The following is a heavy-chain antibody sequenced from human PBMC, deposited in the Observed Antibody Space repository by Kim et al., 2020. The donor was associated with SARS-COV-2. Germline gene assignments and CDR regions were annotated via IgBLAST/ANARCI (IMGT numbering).Heavy chain of an antibody. D-gene: IGHD3-10*01. J-gene: IGHJ6*02. CDR2: IYNSGIT. V-gene: IGHV4-31*03. CDR1: DGSMSTSGYY. Sequence: SETLSLTCTVSDGSMSTSGYYWNWIRQNPGKGLEWIGCIYNSGITSHNPSLKSRVTITIDTSKNKISLKVTSVTAADTAVYFCARASGSGRHGYGMDVWGQGTTVIVSS. CDR3: ARASGSGRHGYGMDV.